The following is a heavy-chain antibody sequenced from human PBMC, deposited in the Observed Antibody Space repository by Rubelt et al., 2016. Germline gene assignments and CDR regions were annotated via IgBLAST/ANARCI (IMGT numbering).Heavy chain of an antibody. Sequence: QVQLVQSGAEVMKPGASVKVSCKASGYTFTSYGISWVRQAPGQGLEWMGWISAYNGNPNYAQKLQGRVSMSTDTSKRRDYMELRSLRSDDAAVYYWARDEPYSSSWYDYGGQGTLVTVSS. CDR3: ARDEPYSSSWYDY. J-gene: IGHJ4*02. CDR2: ISAYNGNP. V-gene: IGHV1-18*01. D-gene: IGHD6-13*01. CDR1: GYTFTSYG.